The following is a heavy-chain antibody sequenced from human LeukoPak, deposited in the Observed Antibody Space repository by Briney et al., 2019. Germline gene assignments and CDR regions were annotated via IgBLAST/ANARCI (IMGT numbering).Heavy chain of an antibody. V-gene: IGHV3-23*01. J-gene: IGHJ4*02. Sequence: PGGSLRLSCAASGFTFSSYAMSWVRQATGKGLEWVSAISGSGGSTYYADSVKGRFTISRDNSKNTLYLQMNSLRAEDTAVYYCAKAPRSSWWCPFDYWGQRTLVTVSS. CDR3: AKAPRSSWWCPFDY. CDR1: GFTFSSYA. D-gene: IGHD6-13*01. CDR2: ISGSGGST.